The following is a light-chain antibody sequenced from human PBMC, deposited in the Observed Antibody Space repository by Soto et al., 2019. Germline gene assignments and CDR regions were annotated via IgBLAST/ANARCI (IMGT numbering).Light chain of an antibody. J-gene: IGLJ3*02. Sequence: QSALTQPRSVSGSPGQSVTISCTGTSSDVGGYNYVSWYQQHPGKAPKLMIYDVSKWPSGVPDRFSGSKSGNTASLTISGRQGEDEADYYCCSYAGNSLWVFGGGTKLTVL. CDR2: DVS. CDR3: CSYAGNSLWV. V-gene: IGLV2-11*01. CDR1: SSDVGGYNY.